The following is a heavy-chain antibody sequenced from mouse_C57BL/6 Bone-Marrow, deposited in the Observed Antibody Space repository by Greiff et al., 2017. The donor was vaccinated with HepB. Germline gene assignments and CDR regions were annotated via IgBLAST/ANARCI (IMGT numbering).Heavy chain of an antibody. CDR3: TRSEIYYYVDY. J-gene: IGHJ4*01. CDR2: IDPETGGT. Sequence: QVQLKQSGAELVRPGASVTLSCKASGYTFTDYEMHWVKQTPVHGLEWIGAIDPETGGTAYNQKFKGKAILTADKSSSTAYMELRSLTSEDSAVYYCTRSEIYYYVDYWGQGTSVTVSS. CDR1: GYTFTDYE. V-gene: IGHV1-15*01. D-gene: IGHD1-1*02.